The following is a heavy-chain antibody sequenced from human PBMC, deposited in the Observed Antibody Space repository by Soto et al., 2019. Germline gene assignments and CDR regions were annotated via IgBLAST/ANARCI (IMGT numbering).Heavy chain of an antibody. V-gene: IGHV1-18*01. CDR3: ARGHDYGDSEMGYYYYYMDV. D-gene: IGHD4-17*01. CDR2: ISAYNGNT. J-gene: IGHJ6*03. CDR1: GYTFTSYG. Sequence: QVQLVQSGAEVKKPGASVKVSCKASGYTFTSYGISWVRQAPGQGLEWMGWISAYNGNTNYAQKLQGRVTMTTDTSTNTAYMELRSLRSDDTAVYYCARGHDYGDSEMGYYYYYMDVWGKGTTVTVSS.